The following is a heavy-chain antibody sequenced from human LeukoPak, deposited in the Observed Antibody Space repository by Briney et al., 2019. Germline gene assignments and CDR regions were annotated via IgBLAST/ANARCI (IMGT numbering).Heavy chain of an antibody. D-gene: IGHD1-26*01. Sequence: SETLSLTCTVSGGSISSYYWSWIRKTPGKGLQWIGYMYYSGSTNYNPSLKSRVTISVDTSKNQFSLKLSSVTAADTAVYYCARDQMGMNWFDPWGQGTLVTVSS. V-gene: IGHV4-59*01. CDR3: ARDQMGMNWFDP. CDR1: GGSISSYY. J-gene: IGHJ5*02. CDR2: MYYSGST.